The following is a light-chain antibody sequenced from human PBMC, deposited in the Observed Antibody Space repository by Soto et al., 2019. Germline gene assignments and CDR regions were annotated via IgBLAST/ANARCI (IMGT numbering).Light chain of an antibody. Sequence: LSCRASQSVSSFLAWYQQKPGQAPRLLIYDASNRATGIPARFSGSGSGTDFTLTISSLEPEDFALYYCQQRSSWPRTFGQGTKVDIK. J-gene: IGKJ1*01. CDR2: DAS. CDR1: QSVSSF. CDR3: QQRSSWPRT. V-gene: IGKV3-11*01.